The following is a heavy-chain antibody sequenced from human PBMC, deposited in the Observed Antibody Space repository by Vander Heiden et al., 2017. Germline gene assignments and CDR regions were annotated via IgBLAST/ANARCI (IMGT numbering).Heavy chain of an antibody. CDR2: IWYDGSNI. Sequence: QVQLEESGGGVVQPGRSLRLSCVVSGFTSSSYPMHWVRQAPGKGLEWVAVIWYDGSNIYYADSVKGRFTISRDDSKNTVNLEMNSLRAEDTAVYYCARGRIAAAGVYYFDYWGQGALVTVSS. D-gene: IGHD6-13*01. J-gene: IGHJ4*02. CDR1: GFTSSSYP. CDR3: ARGRIAAAGVYYFDY. V-gene: IGHV3-33*01.